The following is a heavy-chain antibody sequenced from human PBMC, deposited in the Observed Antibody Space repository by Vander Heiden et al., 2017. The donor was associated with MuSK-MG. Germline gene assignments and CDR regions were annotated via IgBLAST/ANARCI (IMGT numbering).Heavy chain of an antibody. V-gene: IGHV3-21*03. J-gene: IGHJ3*02. CDR3: ARDLRGAYCGGDCYFIDAFDI. CDR1: GSTFSTYS. D-gene: IGHD2-21*02. Sequence: EVQLAESGGALAKPARSLRPSPAASGSTFSTYSMHWVRQAAGKGLDRVSSMSSSSSNIYYAESVKGRFTISRDNAKNSLYLQMNSLRAEDTAVYYCARDLRGAYCGGDCYFIDAFDIWGQGTMVTVSS. CDR2: MSSSSSNI.